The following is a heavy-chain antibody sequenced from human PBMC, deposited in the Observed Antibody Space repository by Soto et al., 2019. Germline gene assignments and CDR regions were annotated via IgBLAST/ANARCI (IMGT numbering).Heavy chain of an antibody. CDR3: ARQPGIAAASRFDP. CDR2: IYYSGST. V-gene: IGHV4-39*01. J-gene: IGHJ5*02. CDR1: GGSISSSSYY. D-gene: IGHD6-13*01. Sequence: PSETLSLTCTVSGGSISSSSYYWGWIRQPPGKGLEWIGSIYYSGSTYYNPSLKSRVTISVDTSKNQFSLKLSSVTAADTAVYYCARQPGIAAASRFDPWGQGTLVTVSS.